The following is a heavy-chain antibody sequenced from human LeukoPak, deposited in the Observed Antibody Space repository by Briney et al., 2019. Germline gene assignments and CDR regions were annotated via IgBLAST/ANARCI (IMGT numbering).Heavy chain of an antibody. J-gene: IGHJ4*02. CDR3: ARDRARGIAIHHLTGIDY. V-gene: IGHV3-30-3*01. CDR2: ISYDGSNK. CDR1: GFTFSSYA. D-gene: IGHD6-13*01. Sequence: GRSLRLSCAASGFTFSSYAMHWVRQAPGKGLEWVAVISYDGSNKYYADSVKGRFTISRDNSKNTLYLQMNSLRAEDTAAYYCARDRARGIAIHHLTGIDYWGQGTLVTVSS.